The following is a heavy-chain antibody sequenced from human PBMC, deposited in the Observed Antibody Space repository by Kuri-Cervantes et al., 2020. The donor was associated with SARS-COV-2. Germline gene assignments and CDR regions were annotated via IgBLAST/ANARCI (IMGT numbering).Heavy chain of an antibody. D-gene: IGHD1-14*01. J-gene: IGHJ6*03. CDR3: ARSGVSAATGYYYYYMDV. CDR1: GFTFTNYA. V-gene: IGHV3-23*01. Sequence: GGSLRLSCAASGFTFTNYAMSWVRQAPGKGLEWVSAISGSGGSTYYADSVKGRFTISRDNSKNTLYLQMNSLRAEDTAVYYCARSGVSAATGYYYYYMDVWGKGTTVTVSS. CDR2: ISGSGGST.